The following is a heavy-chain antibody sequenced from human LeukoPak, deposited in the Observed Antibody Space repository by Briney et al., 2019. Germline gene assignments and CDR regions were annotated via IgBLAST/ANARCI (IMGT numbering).Heavy chain of an antibody. CDR2: ISNSGTMI. CDR1: GSIFSDYY. J-gene: IGHJ4*02. CDR3: AGGVQGAGPFDY. Sequence: GGSLRLSCAASGSIFSDYYMSWIRQAPGKGLEWVSYISNSGTMIYYRDSVKGRFTVSRDNAKNSLYLQMNSLRAEDTAVYYCAGGVQGAGPFDYWGQGSLVTVSS. V-gene: IGHV3-11*01. D-gene: IGHD3-16*01.